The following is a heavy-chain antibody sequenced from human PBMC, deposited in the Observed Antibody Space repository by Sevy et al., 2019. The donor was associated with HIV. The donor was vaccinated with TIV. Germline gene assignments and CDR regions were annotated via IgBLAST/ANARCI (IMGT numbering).Heavy chain of an antibody. CDR2: IYHSGTT. J-gene: IGHJ4*02. D-gene: IGHD3-16*01. V-gene: IGHV4-38-2*02. Sequence: SETLSLTCTVSGYYISSGYYWGWVRQPPGKGLEWIGNIYHSGTTYYRSSLKSRVTISLDTSKNQFSLNLRSVTAADTAVYYCAGLRSGGGYPSPFDYWGPGTLVTVSS. CDR3: AGLRSGGGYPSPFDY. CDR1: GYYISSGYY.